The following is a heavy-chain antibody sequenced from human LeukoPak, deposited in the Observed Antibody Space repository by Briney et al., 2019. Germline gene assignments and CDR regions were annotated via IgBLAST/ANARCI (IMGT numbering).Heavy chain of an antibody. CDR1: GGSFSGYY. V-gene: IGHV4-34*01. Sequence: PSETLSLTCAVYGGSFSGYYWSWIRQPPGKGLEWIGEINHSGSTNYNPSLKSRVTISVDTSKNQFSLKLSSVTAADTAVYYCARVWNYYGSGASDYWGQGTLVTASS. D-gene: IGHD3-10*01. CDR3: ARVWNYYGSGASDY. J-gene: IGHJ4*02. CDR2: INHSGST.